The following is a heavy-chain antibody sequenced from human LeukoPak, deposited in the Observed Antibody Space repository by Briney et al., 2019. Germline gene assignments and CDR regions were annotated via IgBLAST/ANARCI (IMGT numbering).Heavy chain of an antibody. CDR3: AREYEDDFWSGYYSLGP. D-gene: IGHD3-3*01. V-gene: IGHV3-21*01. J-gene: IGHJ5*02. CDR2: ISSSSSYI. CDR1: GFTFSSYS. Sequence: GGSLRLSCAASGFTFSSYSMNWVRQAPGKGLEWVSSISSSSSYIYYADSVKGRFTISRDNAKNSLYLQMNSLRAEDTAVYYCAREYEDDFWSGYYSLGPWGQGTLVTVSS.